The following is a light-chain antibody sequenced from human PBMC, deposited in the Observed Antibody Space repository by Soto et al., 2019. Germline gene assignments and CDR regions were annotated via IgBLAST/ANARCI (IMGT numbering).Light chain of an antibody. J-gene: IGKJ3*01. V-gene: IGKV1-39*01. CDR3: QQSGSSPFT. CDR1: QSISSY. CDR2: AAS. Sequence: DIQMTQSPSSLSASVGDRVTITCRASQSISSYLNWYQQKPGKAPNLLIYAASSLQSGVPSKFSGSGSGTDFTLTISSLQPEDFATYYCQQSGSSPFTFGAGTKVDIK.